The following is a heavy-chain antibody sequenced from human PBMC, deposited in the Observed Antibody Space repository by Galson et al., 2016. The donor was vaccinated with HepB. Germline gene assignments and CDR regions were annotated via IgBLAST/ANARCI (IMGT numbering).Heavy chain of an antibody. CDR3: ARDVGGIMFDY. D-gene: IGHD3-16*02. J-gene: IGHJ4*02. V-gene: IGHV3-23*01. CDR2: MAGVGGNT. CDR1: GFTFSDYG. Sequence: LRLSCAASGFTFSDYGMAWVRQAPGRGLEWVATMAGVGGNTHYPDSVKGRFTISRDNSKNTLSLQMNSLRAEDAALYYCARDVGGIMFDYWGQGTLVTVSS.